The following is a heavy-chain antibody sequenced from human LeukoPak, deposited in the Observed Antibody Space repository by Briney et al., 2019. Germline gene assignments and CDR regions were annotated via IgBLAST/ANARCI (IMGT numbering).Heavy chain of an antibody. CDR3: ARVRSSYYYESSGYHHYDAFDI. V-gene: IGHV3-53*01. CDR2: IYSGGST. CDR1: GFTVSSNY. J-gene: IGHJ3*02. Sequence: GGSLRLSCAASGFTVSSNYMSWVRQAPGKGLEWVSVIYSGGSTYYADSVRGRFTISRDNAKNLLYLQMNSLRAEDTAVYYCARVRSSYYYESSGYHHYDAFDIWGQGTMVTVSS. D-gene: IGHD3-22*01.